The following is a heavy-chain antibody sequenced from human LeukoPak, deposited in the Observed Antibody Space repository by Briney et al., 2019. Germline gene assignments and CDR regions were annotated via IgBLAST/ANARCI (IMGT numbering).Heavy chain of an antibody. D-gene: IGHD2-2*01. J-gene: IGHJ4*02. Sequence: GGSLRLSCAASGFTFSSYAMSWVRQAPGKGLEWVSAISGGGSTYYADSVKGRFTISRDNSKNTLYLQMNSLRAEDTAVYYCAKDGDVVVPAASNFDYWGQGTLVTVSS. V-gene: IGHV3-23*01. CDR2: ISGGGST. CDR1: GFTFSSYA. CDR3: AKDGDVVVPAASNFDY.